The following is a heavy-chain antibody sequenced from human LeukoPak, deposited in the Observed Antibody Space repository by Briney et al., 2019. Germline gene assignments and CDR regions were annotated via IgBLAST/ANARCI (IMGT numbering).Heavy chain of an antibody. CDR3: ARHGFGSILTGALIDY. V-gene: IGHV4-39*01. CDR2: FYYTGIT. Sequence: SETLSLTCSVSSGSISSSRYYWGWIRQPPGKGLEWIGSFYYTGITYYNPSLKSRVTISVDASENQFSLKLSSVTAADTALYYCARHGFGSILTGALIDYWGQGTLVTVSS. CDR1: SGSISSSRYY. D-gene: IGHD3-10*01. J-gene: IGHJ4*02.